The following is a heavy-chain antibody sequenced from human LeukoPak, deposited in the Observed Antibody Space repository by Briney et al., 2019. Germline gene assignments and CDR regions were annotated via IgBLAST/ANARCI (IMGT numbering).Heavy chain of an antibody. J-gene: IGHJ4*02. Sequence: GGSLRLSCAASGFTFSSYAMSWVRQAPGKGREWGSAISGSGGSTYYADSVKGRFTISRDNSKNTLYLQMNSLRAEDTAVYYCAKSDREGMTTVVTPDYWGQGTLVTVSP. CDR2: ISGSGGST. CDR3: AKSDREGMTTVVTPDY. V-gene: IGHV3-23*01. D-gene: IGHD4-23*01. CDR1: GFTFSSYA.